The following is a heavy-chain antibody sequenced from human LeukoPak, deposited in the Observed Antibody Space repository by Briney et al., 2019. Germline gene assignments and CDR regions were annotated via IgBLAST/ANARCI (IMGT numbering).Heavy chain of an antibody. CDR1: GFTFSSYA. J-gene: IGHJ4*02. V-gene: IGHV3-23*01. CDR3: AAESGGSYYALSDY. CDR2: ISDSGGST. D-gene: IGHD1-26*01. Sequence: PGGSLRLSRAASGFTFSSYAMSWVRQAPGKGLEWVSGISDSGGSTYFADSVRGRFTIFRDNSKNTLYLQMNSLRAEDTAVYYCAAESGGSYYALSDYWGQGTLVTVSS.